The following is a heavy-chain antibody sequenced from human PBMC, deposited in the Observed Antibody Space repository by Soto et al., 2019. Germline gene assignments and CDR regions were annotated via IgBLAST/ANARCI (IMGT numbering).Heavy chain of an antibody. CDR1: GFSLSTSGVG. V-gene: IGHV2-5*02. J-gene: IGHJ4*02. D-gene: IGHD3-10*01. Sequence: QITLKESGPTLVKPTQTLTLTCTFSGFSLSTSGVGVGWIRQPPGKALEWLALIYWDDDKRYSPSLKSRLTITKDPSKTQVLLTLTNMDPVDTATYYCARTAPYGSGSYGADWGQGTLVTVSS. CDR3: ARTAPYGSGSYGAD. CDR2: IYWDDDK.